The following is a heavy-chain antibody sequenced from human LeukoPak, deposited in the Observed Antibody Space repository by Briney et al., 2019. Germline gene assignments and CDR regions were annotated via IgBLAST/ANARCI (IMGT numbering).Heavy chain of an antibody. CDR1: GFTFSSYW. D-gene: IGHD5-18*01. Sequence: PGGSLRLSCAASGFTFSSYWMSWVRQAPGKGLEWVSYISGSGSTIYYADSVKGRFTISRDNAKDSLYLQMNSLRAEDTAVYYCARVRSGYSHENYFDYWGQGTLVTVSS. CDR2: ISGSGSTI. J-gene: IGHJ4*02. V-gene: IGHV3-48*04. CDR3: ARVRSGYSHENYFDY.